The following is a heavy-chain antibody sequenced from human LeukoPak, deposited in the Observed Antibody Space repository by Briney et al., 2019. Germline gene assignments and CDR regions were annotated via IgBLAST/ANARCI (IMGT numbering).Heavy chain of an antibody. CDR2: IYSRDSDT. CDR1: GYSFTSYW. Sequence: GESLKISCKGSGYSFTSYWIGWVRQMPGKGLELMGIIYSRDSDTRYSPSFQGQVIISADKSITTTYLQWSGLKASDTAMYYCARLNDFWSGYLKYYFDYWGQGTLVTVSS. CDR3: ARLNDFWSGYLKYYFDY. D-gene: IGHD3-3*01. J-gene: IGHJ4*02. V-gene: IGHV5-51*01.